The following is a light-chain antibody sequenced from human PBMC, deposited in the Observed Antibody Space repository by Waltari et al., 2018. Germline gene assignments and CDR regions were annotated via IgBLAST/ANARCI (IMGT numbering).Light chain of an antibody. CDR3: HSRDTTSTRL. Sequence: SSELTQDPAVSVAFGQTVRITCPGASLRRFYASWYQQRPGQAPILVLYGQNNRPSGIPDRFSGSTSGNTASLTITRAQAEDEGDYFCHSRDTTSTRLFGGGTRVTV. CDR1: SLRRFY. J-gene: IGLJ2*01. V-gene: IGLV3-19*01. CDR2: GQN.